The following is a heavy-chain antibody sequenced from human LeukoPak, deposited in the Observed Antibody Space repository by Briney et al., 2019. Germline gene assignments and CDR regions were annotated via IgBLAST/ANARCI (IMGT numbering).Heavy chain of an antibody. V-gene: IGHV3-23*01. Sequence: ETLSLTCAVYGGSFSGYYWSWIRQAPGKGLEWVSGIIENGGETYYADSVRGRFTISRDNSKNTLYLQMNSLRAEDTAVYYCAKDYEYNSNTWYFHWGRGTLVSVSS. CDR3: AKDYEYNSNTWYFH. D-gene: IGHD6-13*01. CDR1: GGSFSGYY. J-gene: IGHJ4*02. CDR2: IIENGGET.